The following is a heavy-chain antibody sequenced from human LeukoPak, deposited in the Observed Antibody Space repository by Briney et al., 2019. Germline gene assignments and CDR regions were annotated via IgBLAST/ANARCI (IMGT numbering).Heavy chain of an antibody. Sequence: GGSLRLSCAASGFTVNNNYMSWVRQAPGKGLEWVSIIYSGGSTYYADSVKGRFTISRDNSKNTLYLQMNSLRAEDTAVYYCARVTGPTSTVVRGVIIPAFDYWGQGTLVTVSS. CDR1: GFTVNNNY. D-gene: IGHD3-10*01. J-gene: IGHJ4*02. V-gene: IGHV3-53*01. CDR2: IYSGGST. CDR3: ARVTGPTSTVVRGVIIPAFDY.